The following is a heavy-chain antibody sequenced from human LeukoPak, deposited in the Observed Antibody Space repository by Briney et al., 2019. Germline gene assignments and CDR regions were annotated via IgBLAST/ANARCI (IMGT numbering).Heavy chain of an antibody. CDR2: IYYSGNT. V-gene: IGHV4-39*01. CDR3: ARQSKGIIVITDFQH. D-gene: IGHD3-22*01. CDR1: GGSISSSSYY. Sequence: SETLSLTCTVSGGSISSSSYYWGWIRQPPGKGLEWIGSIYYSGNTHYSPSLKSRVTISVDTSKNQFSLKLSSVTAADTAVYYCARQSKGIIVITDFQHWGQGTLVTVSS. J-gene: IGHJ1*01.